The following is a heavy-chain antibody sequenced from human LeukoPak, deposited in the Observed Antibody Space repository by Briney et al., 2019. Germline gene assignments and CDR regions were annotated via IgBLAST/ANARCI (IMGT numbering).Heavy chain of an antibody. D-gene: IGHD3-10*01. Sequence: ASVKVSCKASGYTFTGYYMHWVRQAPGQGLEWMGWINPNSGGTNYAQKFQGRFTMTRDTSISTAYMDLSRLRSDDTAVYYCARANMVRGVRLFFDRNWFDPWGQGTLVTVSS. CDR2: INPNSGGT. CDR1: GYTFTGYY. J-gene: IGHJ5*02. V-gene: IGHV1-2*02. CDR3: ARANMVRGVRLFFDRNWFDP.